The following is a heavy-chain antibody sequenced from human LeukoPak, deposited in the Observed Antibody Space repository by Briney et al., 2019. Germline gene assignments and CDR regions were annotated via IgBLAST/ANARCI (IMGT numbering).Heavy chain of an antibody. J-gene: IGHJ4*02. V-gene: IGHV3-30*18. D-gene: IGHD3-16*01. Sequence: GGSLRLSCAASGLTFSSYGMHWVRQAPGKGLEWVAVISYDGSNKYYADSVKGRFTISRDNSMNTLYLQMNSLRAEDTAVYYCAKGAYDYVWGSLIDYWGQGTLVTVSS. CDR2: ISYDGSNK. CDR1: GLTFSSYG. CDR3: AKGAYDYVWGSLIDY.